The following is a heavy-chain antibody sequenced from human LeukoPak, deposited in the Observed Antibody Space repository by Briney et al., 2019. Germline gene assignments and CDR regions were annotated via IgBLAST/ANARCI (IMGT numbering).Heavy chain of an antibody. CDR3: ARGQQLTFDI. CDR1: GGSISSSSYY. V-gene: IGHV4-39*01. D-gene: IGHD6-13*01. Sequence: SETLSLTCTVSGGSISSSSYYWGWIRRPPGKGLEWIGSIYYSGSTYYNPSLKSRVTISVATSKNQFSLKLSSVTAADTAVYYCARGQQLTFDIWGQGTMVTVSS. CDR2: IYYSGST. J-gene: IGHJ3*02.